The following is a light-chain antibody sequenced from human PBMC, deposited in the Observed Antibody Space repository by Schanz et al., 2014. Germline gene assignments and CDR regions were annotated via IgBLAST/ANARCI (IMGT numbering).Light chain of an antibody. V-gene: IGKV3-20*01. Sequence: EVVLTQSPATLSLSPGERATLSCRASQSVNGRFLAWYQQKPGQAPRLLIYGASSRATGIPDRFSGSGSGTVFTLTITRLEPEDFAVYYCHQCDTSPFTFGPGTKVEIK. CDR2: GAS. J-gene: IGKJ3*01. CDR1: QSVNGRF. CDR3: HQCDTSPFT.